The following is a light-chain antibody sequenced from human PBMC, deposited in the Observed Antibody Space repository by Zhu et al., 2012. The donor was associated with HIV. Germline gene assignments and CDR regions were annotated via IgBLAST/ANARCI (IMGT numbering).Light chain of an antibody. V-gene: IGKV1-27*01. J-gene: IGKJ4*01. CDR1: QGIGNY. CDR2: DAS. Sequence: DIQMTQSPSSLSAYVGDRVTISCRASQGIGNYLAWYQEKPGKVPKLLIFDASTLQSRVPSRFSGSRSGTEFTLTISSLQPEDVATYYCQKYDNPPLTFGGGTKVEI. CDR3: QKYDNPPLT.